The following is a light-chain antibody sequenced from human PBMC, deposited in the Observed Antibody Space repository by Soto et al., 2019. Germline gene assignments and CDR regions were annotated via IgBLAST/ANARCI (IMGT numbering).Light chain of an antibody. V-gene: IGKV1-12*01. CDR2: GAS. Sequence: DIQMTQSPSSVSASVGDRLTITCRASRDISNSLAWYQQTPGKAPKLLLRGASSLHRGVPSRFSGGGAGTECTLTISSLQPEDFATYYCQQTSAFPRTFGQGTKVYVK. CDR3: QQTSAFPRT. J-gene: IGKJ1*01. CDR1: RDISNS.